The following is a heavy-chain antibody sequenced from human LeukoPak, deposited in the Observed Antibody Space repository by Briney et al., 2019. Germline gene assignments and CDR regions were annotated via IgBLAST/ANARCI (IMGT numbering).Heavy chain of an antibody. CDR2: ISDSGTLT. V-gene: IGHV3-48*03. CDR3: ARDGTSIYSSGWFYMDV. J-gene: IGHJ6*04. D-gene: IGHD6-13*01. Sequence: GGSLRLSCAASGFSFSSYEMNWVRQAPGKGLEWISYISDSGTLTHYADSVEGRFTISRDNAKNSLYLQMNNLRGDDPAVYYCARDGTSIYSSGWFYMDVWGKGTTVTISS. CDR1: GFSFSSYE.